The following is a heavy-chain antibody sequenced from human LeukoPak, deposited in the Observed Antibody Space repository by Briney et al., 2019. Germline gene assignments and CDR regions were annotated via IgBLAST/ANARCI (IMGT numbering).Heavy chain of an antibody. CDR2: IYGGGST. V-gene: IGHV3-53*01. CDR3: ARIHCGGDCYSLGWYFDL. J-gene: IGHJ2*01. D-gene: IGHD2-21*02. Sequence: GGSLRLSCAASGFTVSSNYMSWVRQAPGKGLEWVSVIYGGGSTYYADSVKGRFTISRDNSKNTLYLQMNSLRAEDTAVYYCARIHCGGDCYSLGWYFDLWGRGTLVTVSS. CDR1: GFTVSSNY.